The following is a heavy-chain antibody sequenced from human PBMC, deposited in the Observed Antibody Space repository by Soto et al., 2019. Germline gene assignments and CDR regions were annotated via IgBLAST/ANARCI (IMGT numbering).Heavy chain of an antibody. CDR1: GFTFSSYA. V-gene: IGHV3-64*01. CDR3: ARDREYSGSYSGYYFDY. J-gene: IGHJ4*02. Sequence: EVQLVESGGGLVQPGGSLRLSCAASGFTFSSYAMHWVRQAPGKGLEYVSAISSNGGSTYYANSVKGRFTISRDSAKNTLYLQMGSLRAEDMAVYYCARDREYSGSYSGYYFDYWGQGTLVTVSS. D-gene: IGHD1-26*01. CDR2: ISSNGGST.